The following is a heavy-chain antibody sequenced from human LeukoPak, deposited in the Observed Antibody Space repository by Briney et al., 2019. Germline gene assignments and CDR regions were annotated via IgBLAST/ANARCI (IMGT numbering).Heavy chain of an antibody. J-gene: IGHJ3*02. CDR1: GYLFTSYW. CDR2: IFPGGSDT. D-gene: IGHD4-23*01. V-gene: IGHV5-51*01. CDR3: AKLTTVVTSRAFDI. Sequence: GESLKISCQGSGYLFTSYWIAWVRQMPGKGLEWMGIIFPGGSDTRYSPSFQGHVTISADKSINTAYLQWSSLKASDTAMYYCAKLTTVVTSRAFDIWGLGTLVTVSS.